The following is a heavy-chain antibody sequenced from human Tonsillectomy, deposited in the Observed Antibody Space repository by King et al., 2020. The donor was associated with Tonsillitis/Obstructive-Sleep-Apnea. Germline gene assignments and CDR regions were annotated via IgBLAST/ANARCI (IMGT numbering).Heavy chain of an antibody. D-gene: IGHD6-19*01. J-gene: IGHJ3*02. Sequence: VQLVESGSELKKPGASVKVSCKASGYTFTSYAMNWVRQAPGQGLEWMGWINTNTGRPTYAQGFTGRFVFSLDTSVSTAYLQIRSLKAEDTAVYYCARDISSGWSRNDAFDIWGQGTMVTVSS. CDR3: ARDISSGWSRNDAFDI. CDR2: INTNTGRP. V-gene: IGHV7-4-1*02. CDR1: GYTFTSYA.